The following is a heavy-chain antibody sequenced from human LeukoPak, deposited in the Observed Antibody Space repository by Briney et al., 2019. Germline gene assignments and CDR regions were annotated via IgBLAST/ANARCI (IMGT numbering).Heavy chain of an antibody. V-gene: IGHV1-18*04. J-gene: IGHJ4*02. D-gene: IGHD6-13*01. Sequence: VASVKVSCKASGYTFTGYYMHWVRQAPGQGLEWMGWISAYNGNTNYAQKLQGRVTMTTDTSTSTAYMELRSLRSDDTAVYYCARGGRRIAAAGLFDYWGQGTLVTVSS. CDR3: ARGGRRIAAAGLFDY. CDR2: ISAYNGNT. CDR1: GYTFTGYY.